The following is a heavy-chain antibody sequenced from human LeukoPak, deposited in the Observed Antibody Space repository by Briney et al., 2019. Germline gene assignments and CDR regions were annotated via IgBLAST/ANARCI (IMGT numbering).Heavy chain of an antibody. Sequence: SETLSLTCTVSGSMYNYYWSWIRHPPGKGLEWIGYIHYNGITNYNPSLKTRVTMSLDTSKNQVSLNLNSVTAADTAVYYCARHISSGGTYAHFDYWGQGTLVTVS. CDR2: IHYNGIT. CDR3: ARHISSGGTYAHFDY. J-gene: IGHJ4*02. CDR1: GSMYNYY. D-gene: IGHD1-26*01. V-gene: IGHV4-59*08.